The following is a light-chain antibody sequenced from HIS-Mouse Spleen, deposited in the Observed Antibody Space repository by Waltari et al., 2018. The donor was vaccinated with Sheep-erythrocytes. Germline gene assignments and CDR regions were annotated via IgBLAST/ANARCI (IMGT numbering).Light chain of an antibody. CDR3: CSYAGSYNHV. J-gene: IGLJ1*01. V-gene: IGLV2-11*01. CDR2: DVS. Sequence: QSALTQPASVSGSPGQSITISCTGTSSDVGGYNYVSWYQQHPGKAPKLMIYDVSKRRSGVPDRFSGSKSGNTASLTISGLQAEDEADYYCCSYAGSYNHVFATGTKVTVL. CDR1: SSDVGGYNY.